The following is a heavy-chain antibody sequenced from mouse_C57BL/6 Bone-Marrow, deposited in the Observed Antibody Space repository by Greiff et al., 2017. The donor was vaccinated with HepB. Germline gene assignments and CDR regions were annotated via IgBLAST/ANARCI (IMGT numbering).Heavy chain of an antibody. CDR3: ARIPTTVVATWYYFDY. CDR1: GYAFSSYW. J-gene: IGHJ2*01. V-gene: IGHV1-80*01. Sequence: VQLQESGAELVKPGASVKISCKASGYAFSSYWMNWVKQRPGKGLEWIGQIYPGDGDTNYNGKFKGKATLTADKSSSTAYMQLSSLTSEDSAVYFCARIPTTVVATWYYFDYWGQGTTLTVSS. CDR2: IYPGDGDT. D-gene: IGHD1-1*01.